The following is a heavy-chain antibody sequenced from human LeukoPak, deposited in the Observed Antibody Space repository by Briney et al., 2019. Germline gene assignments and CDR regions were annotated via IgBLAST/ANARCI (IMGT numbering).Heavy chain of an antibody. V-gene: IGHV1-2*02. CDR1: GYTFTSYG. CDR2: INPNSGGT. Sequence: GASVKVSCKASGYTFTSYGISWVRQAPGQGLEWMGWINPNSGGTNYAQKFQGRVTMTRDTSISTAYMELSRLRSDDTAVYYCARVLPGLHSSSWSRHNWFDPWGQGTLVTVSS. D-gene: IGHD6-13*01. CDR3: ARVLPGLHSSSWSRHNWFDP. J-gene: IGHJ5*02.